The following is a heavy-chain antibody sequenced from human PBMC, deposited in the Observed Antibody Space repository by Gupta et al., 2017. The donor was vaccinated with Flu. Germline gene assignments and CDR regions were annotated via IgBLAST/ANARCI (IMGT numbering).Heavy chain of an antibody. CDR1: GFPFSSYW. CDR3: ARRYFDL. Sequence: EVQLVDSGGGLVQPGGSLRLSCAASGFPFSSYWMSWVRQAPGKGLGWVANIKQDGSEKYYVDSVKGRFTISRDNAKNSLYLQMNSLRAEDTAVYYCARRYFDLWGRGTLVTVSS. V-gene: IGHV3-7*01. CDR2: IKQDGSEK. J-gene: IGHJ2*01.